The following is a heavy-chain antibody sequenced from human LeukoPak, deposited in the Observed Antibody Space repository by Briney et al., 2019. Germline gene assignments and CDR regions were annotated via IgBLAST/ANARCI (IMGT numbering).Heavy chain of an antibody. CDR3: ASLRARRGGAFDY. Sequence: GESLKISCKGSGYSFTSYWIGWVRQMPGKGLEWMGIIYPGDSDTRYSPSFQGQVTSSADKSISTAYLQWSSLKASDTAMYSCASLRARRGGAFDYWGQGTLVTVSS. J-gene: IGHJ4*02. CDR2: IYPGDSDT. CDR1: GYSFTSYW. V-gene: IGHV5-51*01. D-gene: IGHD6-6*01.